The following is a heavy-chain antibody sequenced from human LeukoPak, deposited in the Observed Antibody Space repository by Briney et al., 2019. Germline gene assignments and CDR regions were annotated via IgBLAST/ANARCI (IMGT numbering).Heavy chain of an antibody. D-gene: IGHD3-3*01. Sequence: GGSLRLSCAASGFTFSSYAMSWVRQAPGKGLEWVSAISGSGGSTYYADSVKGRFTISRDNSKNTLYLQMNSLRAEDTAVYYCAKFAEPYDFWSGYLDYWGQGTLVTVSS. V-gene: IGHV3-23*01. CDR3: AKFAEPYDFWSGYLDY. J-gene: IGHJ4*02. CDR2: ISGSGGST. CDR1: GFTFSSYA.